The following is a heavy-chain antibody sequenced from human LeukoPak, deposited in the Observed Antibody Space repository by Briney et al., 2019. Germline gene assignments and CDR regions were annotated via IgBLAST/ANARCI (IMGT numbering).Heavy chain of an antibody. CDR1: GFTFSRFW. V-gene: IGHV3-74*01. D-gene: IGHD3-22*01. CDR2: INSDGSTA. CDR3: ARGTMIQGDNWFDP. Sequence: GRSLRPSCAASGFTFSRFWMHIARQAPGKRLMWVSRINSDGSTATYADSVKGRFTISRDNAKDTLYLEMSSLRAEDTAVYYCARGTMIQGDNWFDPWGQGTLVTVSS. J-gene: IGHJ5*02.